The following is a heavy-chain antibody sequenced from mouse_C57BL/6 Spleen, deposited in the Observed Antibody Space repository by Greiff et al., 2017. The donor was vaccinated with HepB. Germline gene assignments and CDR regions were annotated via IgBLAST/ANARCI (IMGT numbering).Heavy chain of an antibody. CDR1: GYTFTSYW. CDR2: SDPNSGGT. V-gene: IGHV1-72*01. Sequence: QVQLQQPGAELVKPGASVKLSCKASGYTFTSYWMHWVKQRPGRGLEWIGRSDPNSGGTKYNEKFKSKATLTVDKPSSTAYMQLSSLTSEDSAVYYCAVEVYYYAMDYWGQGTSVTVSS. J-gene: IGHJ4*01. CDR3: AVEVYYYAMDY.